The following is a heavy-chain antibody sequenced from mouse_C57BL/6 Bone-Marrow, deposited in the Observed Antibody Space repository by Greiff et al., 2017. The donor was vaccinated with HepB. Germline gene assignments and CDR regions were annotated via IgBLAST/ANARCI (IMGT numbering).Heavy chain of an antibody. J-gene: IGHJ2*01. Sequence: EVQLQQSGPELVKPGASVKISCKASGYSFTDYNMNWVKQSNGKSLEWIGVINPNYGTTSYNQKFKGKATLTVDQSSSTAYMQLTSLTSEDSAVYYCARCGYYGSSFYFDYWGQGTTLTVSS. V-gene: IGHV1-39*01. D-gene: IGHD1-1*01. CDR2: INPNYGTT. CDR3: ARCGYYGSSFYFDY. CDR1: GYSFTDYN.